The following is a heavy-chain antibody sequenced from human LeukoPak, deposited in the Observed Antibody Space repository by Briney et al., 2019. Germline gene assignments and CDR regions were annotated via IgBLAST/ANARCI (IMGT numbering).Heavy chain of an antibody. CDR2: ISVYNGNT. Sequence: RGASVKVSCKASGYTFTSYGISWVRQAPGQGLEWMGWISVYNGNTNYAQKLQGRVTMTTDTSTSTAYMELRSLRSDDTAVYYCARGASSYYDSSDYFDYWGQGTLVTVSS. D-gene: IGHD3-22*01. J-gene: IGHJ4*02. V-gene: IGHV1-18*01. CDR3: ARGASSYYDSSDYFDY. CDR1: GYTFTSYG.